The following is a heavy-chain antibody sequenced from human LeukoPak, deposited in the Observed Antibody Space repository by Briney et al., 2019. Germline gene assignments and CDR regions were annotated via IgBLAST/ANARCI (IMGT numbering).Heavy chain of an antibody. Sequence: GRSLRLSCAASEFTFSRHGMHWVRQAPDKGLEWVAAIWYDGSNKYYADSVKGRFTISRDNSKNTLYLQMNSLRAEDTAVYYCARGTESWPTPKLIYYYYGMDVWGQGTTVIVSS. CDR1: EFTFSRHG. D-gene: IGHD2-2*02. V-gene: IGHV3-33*01. J-gene: IGHJ6*02. CDR2: IWYDGSNK. CDR3: ARGTESWPTPKLIYYYYGMDV.